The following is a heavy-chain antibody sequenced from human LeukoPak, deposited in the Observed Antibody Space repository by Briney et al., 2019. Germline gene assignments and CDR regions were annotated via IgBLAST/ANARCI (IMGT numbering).Heavy chain of an antibody. CDR1: GFTFSSYA. CDR3: AREEITGVVVTAIRY. D-gene: IGHD2-21*02. J-gene: IGHJ4*02. Sequence: GGSLRLSCAASGFTFSSYAIHWVRQAPGKGLEWVAVISYDGSNKYYADSVKGRFTISRDNSKNTVYLQMNSLRAEDTAVYYCAREEITGVVVTAIRYWGQGTLVTVSS. CDR2: ISYDGSNK. V-gene: IGHV3-30-3*01.